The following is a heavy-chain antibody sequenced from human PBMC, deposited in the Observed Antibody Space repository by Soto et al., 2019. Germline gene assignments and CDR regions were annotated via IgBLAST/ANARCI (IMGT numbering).Heavy chain of an antibody. CDR3: AREENAWPLAYGLDV. J-gene: IGHJ6*01. D-gene: IGHD2-2*01. Sequence: GXLRLSFSVSGFTFRNDYIPWVHQAPGKGLEWVSSIRSGRDTFYADSVKGRFSISRDDATSSVSLQMNRLRGEDTAVYFCAREENAWPLAYGLDVWGQGTTVTFSS. CDR2: IRSGRDT. CDR1: GFTFRNDY. V-gene: IGHV3-21*01.